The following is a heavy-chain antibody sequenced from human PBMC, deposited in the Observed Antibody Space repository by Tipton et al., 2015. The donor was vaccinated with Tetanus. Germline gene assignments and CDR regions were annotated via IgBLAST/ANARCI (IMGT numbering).Heavy chain of an antibody. CDR3: ARGITDGYNRRFDY. J-gene: IGHJ4*02. CDR2: ISNGNT. D-gene: IGHD5-24*01. V-gene: IGHV4-61*08. Sequence: TLSLTCSVSGASIRSGGYFWNWVRQHPGKGLEWIGHISNGNTDYSRSLKSRVTLSVDTSKNQFSLELRSVTAADTGVYYCARGITDGYNRRFDYWGRGTLVAVSP. CDR1: GASIRSGGYF.